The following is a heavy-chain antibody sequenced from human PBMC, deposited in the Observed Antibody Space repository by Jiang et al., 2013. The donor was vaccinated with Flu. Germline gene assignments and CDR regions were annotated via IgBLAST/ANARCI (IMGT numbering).Heavy chain of an antibody. CDR1: DTRPAPSG. V-gene: IGHV5-51*01. J-gene: IGHJ6*02. Sequence: GAEVKKPGESLKISCQGSDTRPAPSGSAGCARCPGKAWSASGIIYPGDSDTRYSPSFQGQVTISADKSITTAYLQWSSLKASDTAMYYCAILVAGQYGMDVWGQGTTVTVSS. D-gene: IGHD6-19*01. CDR2: IYPGDSDT. CDR3: AILVAGQYGMDV.